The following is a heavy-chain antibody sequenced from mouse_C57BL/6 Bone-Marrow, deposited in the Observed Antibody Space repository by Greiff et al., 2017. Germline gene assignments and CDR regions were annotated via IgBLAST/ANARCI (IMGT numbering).Heavy chain of an antibody. Sequence: EVNLVESEGGLVQPGSSMKLSCTASGFTFSDYYMAWVRQVPEKGLEWVANINYDGSSTYYLDSLKSRFIISRDNAKNFLYLQMSSLKSEDTATYYCARETFDGGFAYWGQGTLVTVSA. CDR1: GFTFSDYY. CDR3: ARETFDGGFAY. CDR2: INYDGSST. V-gene: IGHV5-16*01. J-gene: IGHJ3*01.